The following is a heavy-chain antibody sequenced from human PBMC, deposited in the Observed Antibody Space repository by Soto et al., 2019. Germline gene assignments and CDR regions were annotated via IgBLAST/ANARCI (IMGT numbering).Heavy chain of an antibody. Sequence: SVKVSCKASGGTLSSYAISWVRQAPGQGLEWMGGIIPIFGTANYAQKFQGRVTITADKSTSTAYMELSSLRSEDTAVYYCARDKLEQGWFDPWGQGTLVTVSS. D-gene: IGHD1-1*01. V-gene: IGHV1-69*06. CDR3: ARDKLEQGWFDP. CDR1: GGTLSSYA. J-gene: IGHJ5*02. CDR2: IIPIFGTA.